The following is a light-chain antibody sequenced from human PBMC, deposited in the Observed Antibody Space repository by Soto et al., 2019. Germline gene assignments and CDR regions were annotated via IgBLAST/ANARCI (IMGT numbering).Light chain of an antibody. V-gene: IGKV3-20*01. CDR3: QQYGSSPLT. CDR2: GAS. J-gene: IGKJ4*01. CDR1: QSVRSNY. Sequence: EIVLTQSPGTLSLSSGERATLSCRASQSVRSNYLAWYQQTTGKAPRLLSYGASSRATGIPDRFGGSGSGTDFTLTISRLEPEDFAVYYCQQYGSSPLTVGGGTKVEIK.